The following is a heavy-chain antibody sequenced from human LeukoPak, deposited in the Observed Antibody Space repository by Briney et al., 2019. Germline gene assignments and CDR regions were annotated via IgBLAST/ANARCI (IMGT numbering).Heavy chain of an antibody. V-gene: IGHV3-7*01. D-gene: IGHD6-19*01. CDR2: IKQDGSEK. J-gene: IGHJ4*02. Sequence: PGGSLRLSCAASGFTFSSYWMSWVRQAPGKGLEWVANIKQDGSEKYYVDSVKGRFTISRDNAKNSLYLQMNSLRAEDTAVYYCARASPGIAVAGTTFPFDYWGQGTLVTVSS. CDR3: ARASPGIAVAGTTFPFDY. CDR1: GFTFSSYW.